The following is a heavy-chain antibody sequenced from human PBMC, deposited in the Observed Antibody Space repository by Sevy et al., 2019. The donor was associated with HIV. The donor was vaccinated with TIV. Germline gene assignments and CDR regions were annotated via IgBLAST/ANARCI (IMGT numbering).Heavy chain of an antibody. CDR3: ARDQHDYAGNVRTGWFDP. D-gene: IGHD4-17*01. J-gene: IGHJ5*02. CDR2: ISYEGSSK. CDR1: GFVFRSYA. V-gene: IGHV3-30-3*01. Sequence: GGSLRLSCAVSGFVFRSYAMHWVRQAPGKGLEWVAVISYEGSSKNYADSVKGRFTISRDNSKNTLYLQMNSLGPEDTAVYYCARDQHDYAGNVRTGWFDPWGQGTLVTVSS.